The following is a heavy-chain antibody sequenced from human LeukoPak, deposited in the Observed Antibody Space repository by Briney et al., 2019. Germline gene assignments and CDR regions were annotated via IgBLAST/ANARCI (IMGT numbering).Heavy chain of an antibody. J-gene: IGHJ4*02. CDR1: GFTFSSYW. V-gene: IGHV3-7*01. CDR3: ARDLARFGELSFDY. Sequence: GGSLRLSCAASGFTFSSYWMSWVRQAPGKGLEWVANIKQDGSEKYYVDSVKGRFTISRGNAKNSLYLQMNSLRAEDTAVYYCARDLARFGELSFDYWGQGTLVTVSS. CDR2: IKQDGSEK. D-gene: IGHD3-10*01.